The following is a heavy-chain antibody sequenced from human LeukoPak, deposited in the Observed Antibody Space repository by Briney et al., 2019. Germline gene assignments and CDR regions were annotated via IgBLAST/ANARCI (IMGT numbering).Heavy chain of an antibody. D-gene: IGHD2-21*02. V-gene: IGHV1-2*02. J-gene: IGHJ5*02. CDR3: ARTDGIVVVTASVAVFDP. CDR2: INPNSGGT. CDR1: GYTFTGYY. Sequence: ASVKVSCKASGYTFTGYYMHWVRQAPGQGLEWMGWINPNSGGTNYAQKFQGRVTMTRDTSISTAYMELSRLRSDDTAVYCCARTDGIVVVTASVAVFDPWGQGTLVTVSS.